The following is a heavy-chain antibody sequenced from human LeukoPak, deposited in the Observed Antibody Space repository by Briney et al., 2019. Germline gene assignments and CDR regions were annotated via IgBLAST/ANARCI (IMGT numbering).Heavy chain of an antibody. D-gene: IGHD3-3*01. CDR1: GGSFSGYY. Sequence: PSETLSLTCAVNGGSFSGYYWSWIRQPPGKGLEWIGEINHSGSTNYNPSLKSRVTISVDTSKNQFSLKLSSVTAADTAVYYCARGGGRHYDFWSGYYQNWGQGTLVTVSS. J-gene: IGHJ4*02. CDR3: ARGGGRHYDFWSGYYQN. V-gene: IGHV4-34*01. CDR2: INHSGST.